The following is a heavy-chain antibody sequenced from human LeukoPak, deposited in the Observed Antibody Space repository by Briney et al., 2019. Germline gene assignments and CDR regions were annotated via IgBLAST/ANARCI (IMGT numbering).Heavy chain of an antibody. CDR1: GYTFINYD. J-gene: IGHJ6*02. V-gene: IGHV1-8*02. Sequence: ASVKVSCKAPGYTFINYDINWVRQAPGQGLEYMGWMNSSSGYTGSAQKFHGRVTMTRDTSIQTAYLELTTLTSDDTAVYYCARGYDYFHGMDVWGQGTTVSVSS. CDR3: ARGYDYFHGMDV. CDR2: MNSSSGYT.